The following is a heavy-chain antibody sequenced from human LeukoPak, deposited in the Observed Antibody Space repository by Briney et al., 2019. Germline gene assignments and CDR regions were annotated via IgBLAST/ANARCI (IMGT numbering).Heavy chain of an antibody. D-gene: IGHD3-22*01. V-gene: IGHV3-30*04. CDR1: GFTFSDSA. J-gene: IGHJ4*02. CDR3: AKDDYYDTSGYRD. CDR2: ISYDVGKK. Sequence: GGSLRLSCAASGFTFSDSAMHWVRQAPGKGLEWVAVISYDVGKKYYADSVKGRFTISRDNSKNTLYLQMNSLRAEDTAVYYCAKDDYYDTSGYRDWGQGTLVTVSS.